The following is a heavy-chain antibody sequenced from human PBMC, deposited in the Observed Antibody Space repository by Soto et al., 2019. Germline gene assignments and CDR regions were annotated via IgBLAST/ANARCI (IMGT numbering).Heavy chain of an antibody. CDR3: ARGPLTISWY. J-gene: IGHJ4*01. D-gene: IGHD6-13*01. CDR1: GYIFTTYG. Sequence: VASVKVSCKASGYIFTTYGLHWVRQAPGQRLWWMGWINPGNGHTNYSQKFQDRVTITRDTSATTAYMELSSLRSEDTAVYYCARGPLTISWYWGQGTPVTVSS. V-gene: IGHV1-3*01. CDR2: INPGNGHT.